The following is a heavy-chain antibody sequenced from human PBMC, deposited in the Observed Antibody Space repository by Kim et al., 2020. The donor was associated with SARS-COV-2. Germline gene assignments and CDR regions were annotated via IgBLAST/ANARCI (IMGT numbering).Heavy chain of an antibody. CDR1: GFTFSSYS. CDR3: ARSDRGCSWNDCGMDV. Sequence: GGSLRLSCAASGFTFSSYSMNWVRQAPGKGLEWVSSISSSSSYIYYADSVKGRFTISRDNAKNSLYLQMNSLRAEDTAVYYCARSDRGCSWNDCGMDVWGQGTTVTVSS. CDR2: ISSSSSYI. V-gene: IGHV3-21*04. J-gene: IGHJ6*02. D-gene: IGHD1-1*01.